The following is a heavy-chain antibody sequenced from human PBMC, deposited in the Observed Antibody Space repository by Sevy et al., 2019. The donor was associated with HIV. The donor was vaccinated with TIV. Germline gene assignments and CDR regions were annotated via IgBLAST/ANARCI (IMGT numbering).Heavy chain of an antibody. CDR3: ARVSPPLTWIFGVVITWVWFDP. CDR1: GGSISSGGYY. Sequence: SETLPLTCTVSGGSISSGGYYWSWIRQHPGKGLEWIGYIYYSGSTYYNPSLKSRVTISVDTSKNQFSLKLSSVTAADTAVYYCARVSPPLTWIFGVVITWVWFDPWGQGTLVTVSS. J-gene: IGHJ5*02. V-gene: IGHV4-31*03. D-gene: IGHD3-3*01. CDR2: IYYSGST.